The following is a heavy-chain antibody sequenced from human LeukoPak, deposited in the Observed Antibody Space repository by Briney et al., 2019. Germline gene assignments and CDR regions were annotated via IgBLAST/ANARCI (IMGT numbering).Heavy chain of an antibody. V-gene: IGHV4-39*07. CDR3: ARDGYYYDSSGYYYAY. Sequence: SETLSLTCTVSGGSISSSSYYWGWIRQPPGKGLEWIGSIYHSGSTYYNPSLKSRVTISVDTSKNQFSLKLSSVTAADTAVYYCARDGYYYDSSGYYYAYWGQGTLVTVSS. CDR1: GGSISSSSYY. CDR2: IYHSGST. D-gene: IGHD3-22*01. J-gene: IGHJ4*02.